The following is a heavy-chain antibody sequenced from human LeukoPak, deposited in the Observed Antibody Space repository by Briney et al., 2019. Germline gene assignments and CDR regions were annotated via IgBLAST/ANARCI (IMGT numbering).Heavy chain of an antibody. CDR1: GFTSNNYA. CDR3: ARDYADYVGYFFFDY. D-gene: IGHD4-17*01. V-gene: IGHV3-23*01. CDR2: ISGGGETT. Sequence: GGSLRLSCAASGFTSNNYAMNWVRQAPGKGLEWVSSISGGGETTYYADSGKGRFTISRDNSQNTLYLQMNSLRAEDTAVYYCARDYADYVGYFFFDYWGQGTLVTVSS. J-gene: IGHJ4*02.